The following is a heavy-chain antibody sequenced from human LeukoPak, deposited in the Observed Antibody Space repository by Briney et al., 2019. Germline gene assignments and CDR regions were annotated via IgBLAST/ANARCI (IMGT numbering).Heavy chain of an antibody. CDR2: IIPIFGIA. CDR3: AREGEVVPAASVFDWFDP. D-gene: IGHD2-2*01. J-gene: IGHJ5*02. V-gene: IGHV1-69*04. CDR1: GGTFSSYA. Sequence: ASVKVSCKASGGTFSSYAISWVRQAPGQGLEWMGRIIPIFGIANYALKFQGRVTITADKSTSTAYMELSSLRSEDTAVYYCAREGEVVPAASVFDWFDPWGQGTLVTVSS.